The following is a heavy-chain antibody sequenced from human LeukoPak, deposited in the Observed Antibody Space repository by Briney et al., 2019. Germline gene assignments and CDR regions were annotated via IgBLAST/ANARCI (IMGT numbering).Heavy chain of an antibody. CDR1: GFTFSSYS. J-gene: IGHJ4*02. Sequence: PGGSLRLSCAASGFTFSSYSMNWVRQAPGKGLEWVSYISSSSSTIYYADSVKGRFTISRDNAKNSLYLQMNSLRAEDTAVYYCARGARSGSTRRYFDYWGQGTLVTVSS. CDR3: ARGARSGSTRRYFDY. D-gene: IGHD1-26*01. V-gene: IGHV3-48*01. CDR2: ISSSSSTI.